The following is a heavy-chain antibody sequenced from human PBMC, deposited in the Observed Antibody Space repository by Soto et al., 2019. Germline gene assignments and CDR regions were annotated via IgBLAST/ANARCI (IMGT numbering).Heavy chain of an antibody. V-gene: IGHV3-23*01. CDR1: GFTFSNYV. CDR3: AKGHFVKWLVFDY. J-gene: IGHJ4*02. Sequence: EVQLLESGGQLVQPGGSLRLSCAASGFTFSNYVMSWVRQAPGKGLEWVSTISDSGGSTYYADSVKGRFTISRDNSKNTLYLQMNSLRAEDTAVYYCAKGHFVKWLVFDYWGQGILVTVSS. CDR2: ISDSGGST. D-gene: IGHD6-19*01.